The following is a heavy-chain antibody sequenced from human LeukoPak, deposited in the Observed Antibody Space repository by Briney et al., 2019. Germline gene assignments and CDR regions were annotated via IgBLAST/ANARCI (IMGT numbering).Heavy chain of an antibody. D-gene: IGHD1-26*01. V-gene: IGHV3-7*03. CDR2: IKQDGSEK. CDR1: GFTFSSYW. Sequence: GGSLRLSCAASGFTFSSYWMSWVRQAPGKGLEWVANIKQDGSEKYYVDSGKGRFTISRDNSKNTLYLQMNSLRAEDTAVYYCAKDRIKWELPLGAFDIWGQGTMVTVSS. J-gene: IGHJ3*02. CDR3: AKDRIKWELPLGAFDI.